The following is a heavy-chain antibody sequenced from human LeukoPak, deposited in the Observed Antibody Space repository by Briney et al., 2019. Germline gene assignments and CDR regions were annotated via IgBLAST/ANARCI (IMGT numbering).Heavy chain of an antibody. D-gene: IGHD4-23*01. CDR1: GGSISGYF. CDR3: ARVRRVRWSTQGYFDY. Sequence: SETLSLTCAVYGGSISGYFWTWMRQPPGKGLEWIGEINHGGNAIYNPSLKSRVTMSADPSKNQFSLNLRSVTAADTAIYSCARVRRVRWSTQGYFDYWGRGALVTV. V-gene: IGHV4-34*01. CDR2: INHGGNA. J-gene: IGHJ4*02.